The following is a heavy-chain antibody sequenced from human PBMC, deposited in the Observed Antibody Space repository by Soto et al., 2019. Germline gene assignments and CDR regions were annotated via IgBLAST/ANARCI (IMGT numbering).Heavy chain of an antibody. Sequence: GGSLRLSCAASGFTVSSNYMSWVRQAPGKGLEWVSVIYSGGSTYYADSVKGRFTISRHNSKNTLYLQMNSLRAEDTAVYYRARASSGYYFGAFDIWGQGTMVTVSS. CDR1: GFTVSSNY. J-gene: IGHJ3*02. D-gene: IGHD3-22*01. CDR2: IYSGGST. V-gene: IGHV3-53*04. CDR3: ARASSGYYFGAFDI.